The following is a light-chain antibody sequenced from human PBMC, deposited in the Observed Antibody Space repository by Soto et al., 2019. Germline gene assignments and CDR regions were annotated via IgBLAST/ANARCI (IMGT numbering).Light chain of an antibody. CDR1: QSLLHSDGYNY. CDR3: MEALQTPHT. Sequence: DIVMTQSPLSLPVTPGEPASISCRSSQSLLHSDGYNYLDWYLEKPGQSPQLLIYWGSNRASGVPHRFRGIRSVTYFTLKISTVEAEDVGVYYWMEALQTPHTFGQGTGLDIK. V-gene: IGKV2-28*01. J-gene: IGKJ5*01. CDR2: WGS.